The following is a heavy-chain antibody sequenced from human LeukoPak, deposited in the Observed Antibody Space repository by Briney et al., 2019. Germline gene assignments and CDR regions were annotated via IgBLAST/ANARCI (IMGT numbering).Heavy chain of an antibody. CDR3: ARSPRVGGVTPWFDP. V-gene: IGHV3-53*01. CDR2: IYSGGST. CDR1: GFTVSSNY. Sequence: GGSLRLSCAASGFTVSSNYMSWVRQAPGKGLEWVSVIYSGGSTYYADSVKGRFTISRDNSKNTLYLQMNSLRAEDTAVYYCARSPRVGGVTPWFDPWGQEPLVPVS. J-gene: IGHJ5*02. D-gene: IGHD3-10*01.